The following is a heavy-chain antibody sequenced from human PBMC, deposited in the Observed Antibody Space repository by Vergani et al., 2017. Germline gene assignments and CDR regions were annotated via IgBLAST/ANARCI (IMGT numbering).Heavy chain of an antibody. Sequence: QAQLGQSDSEVKKPGDSVTLSCKTSGYTFVNHAITWVRQAPGQGLEWMGWISPYNHKTLYSQKVEGRVTMTSDTSSSTVVLELRRLTSDDTAIYYCAKSQMATNDFDLWGRGTLVTVSS. CDR2: ISPYNHKT. D-gene: IGHD5-24*01. V-gene: IGHV1-18*04. CDR3: AKSQMATNDFDL. J-gene: IGHJ4*02. CDR1: GYTFVNHA.